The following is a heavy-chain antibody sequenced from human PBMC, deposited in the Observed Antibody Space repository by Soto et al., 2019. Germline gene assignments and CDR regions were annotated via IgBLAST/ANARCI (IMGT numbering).Heavy chain of an antibody. CDR2: IKQDGSEK. D-gene: IGHD2-15*01. V-gene: IGHV3-7*01. Sequence: GGSLRLSCAASGFTFSSYWMSWVRQAPGRGLEWVDNIKQDGSEKYYVDSVKGRFTISRDNAKNSLYLQMNSLRAEDTAVYYCARDRLQDCSGASCYLDNDAYDTWGKWKMVPVS. CDR1: GFTFSSYW. CDR3: ARDRLQDCSGASCYLDNDAYDT. J-gene: IGHJ3*02.